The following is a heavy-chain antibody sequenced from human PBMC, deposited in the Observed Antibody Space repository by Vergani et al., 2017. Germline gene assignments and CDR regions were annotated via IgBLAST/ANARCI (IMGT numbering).Heavy chain of an antibody. Sequence: EVQLLESGGGLVQPGGSLRLSCAASGFTFSSYAMSWVRQAPGKGLEWVSSISSSSSYIYYADSVKGRFTISRDNAKNSLYLQMNSLRAEDTAVYYCARGGEEYYDFWSGSNYYYYYGMDVWGQGTTVTVSS. CDR3: ARGGEEYYDFWSGSNYYYYYGMDV. CDR1: GFTFSSYA. J-gene: IGHJ6*02. V-gene: IGHV3-21*01. CDR2: ISSSSSYI. D-gene: IGHD3-3*01.